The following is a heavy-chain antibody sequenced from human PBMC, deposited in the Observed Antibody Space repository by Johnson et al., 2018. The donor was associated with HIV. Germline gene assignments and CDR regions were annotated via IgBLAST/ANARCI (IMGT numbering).Heavy chain of an antibody. CDR3: AKLRTLGGYGDIVVVPAPEGDAFDI. CDR1: GFIFSSYA. CDR2: ISYDGSNK. J-gene: IGHJ3*02. V-gene: IGHV3-30-3*02. D-gene: IGHD2-2*01. Sequence: QVQLVESGGGVVQPGRSLRLSCAASGFIFSSYAMHWVRQAPGKGLEWVAVISYDGSNKYYAESVKGRFTISRDNSKNTLYLQMNSLRAEDTAEYYCAKLRTLGGYGDIVVVPAPEGDAFDIWGQGTMVTVSS.